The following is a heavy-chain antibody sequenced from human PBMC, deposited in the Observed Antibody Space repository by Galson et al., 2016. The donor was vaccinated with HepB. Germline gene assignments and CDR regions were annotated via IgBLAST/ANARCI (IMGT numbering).Heavy chain of an antibody. Sequence: SETLSLTCTVSGGSVNSGSYYWSWIRQSPGKGLEWIGYIYYSGNTNYNPSLKSRITMSVDTSKNQFSLNLSSVTAADTAVYYCARTLTIVRGVGVLDWFDPWGQGTLVIVST. J-gene: IGHJ5*02. V-gene: IGHV4-61*01. CDR3: ARTLTIVRGVGVLDWFDP. CDR1: GGSVNSGSYY. D-gene: IGHD3-10*01. CDR2: IYYSGNT.